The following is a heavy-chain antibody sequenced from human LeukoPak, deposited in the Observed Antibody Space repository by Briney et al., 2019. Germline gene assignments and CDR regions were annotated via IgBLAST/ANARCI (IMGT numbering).Heavy chain of an antibody. CDR1: GGTFSSYA. CDR2: IIPILGIA. J-gene: IGHJ6*02. CDR3: ARAYTAMSVYYYGMDV. D-gene: IGHD5-18*01. Sequence: ASVKVSRKASGGTFSSYAISWVRQAPGQGLEWMGRIIPILGIANYAQKFQGRVTITADKSTSTAYMELSSLRSEDTAVYYCARAYTAMSVYYYGMDVWGQGTTVTVSS. V-gene: IGHV1-69*04.